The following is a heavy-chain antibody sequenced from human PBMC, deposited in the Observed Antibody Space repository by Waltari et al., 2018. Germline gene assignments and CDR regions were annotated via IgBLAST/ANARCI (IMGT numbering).Heavy chain of an antibody. CDR1: GFTFDDYA. J-gene: IGHJ3*02. D-gene: IGHD3-10*01. CDR3: AKWFEEQEGAFDI. V-gene: IGHV3-9*01. Sequence: EVQLVESGGGLVPPGRSLRLSCAASGFTFDDYAMHWVGQAPGKGLEWVSGISWNSGSIGYADSVKGRFTISRDNAKNSLYLQMNSLRAEDTALYYCAKWFEEQEGAFDIWGQGTMVTVSS. CDR2: ISWNSGSI.